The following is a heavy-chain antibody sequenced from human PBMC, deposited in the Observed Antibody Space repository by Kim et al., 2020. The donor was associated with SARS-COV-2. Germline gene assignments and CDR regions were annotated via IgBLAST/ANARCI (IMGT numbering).Heavy chain of an antibody. J-gene: IGHJ3*02. CDR1: GFTFSGYW. V-gene: IGHV3-74*01. CDR2: ISPDGDTT. D-gene: IGHD1-20*01. CDR3: ARNINSGGLFDI. Sequence: GGSLRLSCAASGFTFSGYWMFWVRQSPGKGLEYVSTISPDGDTTNYADSVRGRFTISRDNAKNTMYLQMYSLRAEDTALYYCARNINSGGLFDIWGQGTIVTVSS.